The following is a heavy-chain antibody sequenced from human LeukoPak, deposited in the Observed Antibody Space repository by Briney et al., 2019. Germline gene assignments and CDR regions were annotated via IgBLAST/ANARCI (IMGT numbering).Heavy chain of an antibody. V-gene: IGHV3-21*01. D-gene: IGHD6-6*01. CDR2: ISSSSSDT. Sequence: GGSLRLSCAASGFTFSSYSMNWVRQAPGKGLEWVSYISSSSSDTYYADSLKGRFAISRDNAKNSLYLQMNSLRAEDTAVYYCAKELEYSRSFEGWGQGTLVTVSS. J-gene: IGHJ4*02. CDR1: GFTFSSYS. CDR3: AKELEYSRSFEG.